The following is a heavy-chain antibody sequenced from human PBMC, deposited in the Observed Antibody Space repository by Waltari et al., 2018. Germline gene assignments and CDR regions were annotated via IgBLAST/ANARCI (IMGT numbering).Heavy chain of an antibody. CDR3: ARAARRSSRFKTIYYMDV. CDR2: INHSGST. Sequence: QVHLQQWAAGLLNPAEPLPPTSPVYGGPFSGSYWAWIPPPPGRGLEWIGEINHSGSTNYNPSLKSRVTISVDTSKNQFSLKLSSVTAADTAVYYCARAARRSSRFKTIYYMDVWGKGTTVTVSS. V-gene: IGHV4-34*01. J-gene: IGHJ6*03. CDR1: GGPFSGSY. D-gene: IGHD6-13*01.